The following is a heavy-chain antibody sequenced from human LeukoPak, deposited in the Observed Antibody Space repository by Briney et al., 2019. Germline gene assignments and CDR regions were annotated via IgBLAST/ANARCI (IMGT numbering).Heavy chain of an antibody. D-gene: IGHD3-3*01. CDR2: IYYSGST. CDR3: ARELVFGVITYFDY. J-gene: IGHJ4*02. Sequence: SETLSLTCTVSGGSISSYYWSWIRQPPGKGLEWIGYIYYSGSTNYNPSLKGRVTISVDPSKNQVSLKLSSVTAADTAVYYCARELVFGVITYFDYWGQGTLVTVSS. CDR1: GGSISSYY. V-gene: IGHV4-59*12.